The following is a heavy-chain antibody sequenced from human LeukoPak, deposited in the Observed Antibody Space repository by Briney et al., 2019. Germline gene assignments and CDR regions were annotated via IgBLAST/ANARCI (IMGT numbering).Heavy chain of an antibody. CDR2: IYPGDSDT. J-gene: IGHJ4*02. CDR1: GYSFTTYW. D-gene: IGHD6-19*01. V-gene: IGHV5-51*01. CDR3: ARTPLHYASDWYAVDY. Sequence: GESLKISCKGSGYSFTTYWIGWVRQMPGKGLEWMGIIYPGDSDTRYSPSFQGQVTISADKSISTAYLQWSSLKASDTAMYYCARTPLHYASDWYAVDYWGQGTLVTVSS.